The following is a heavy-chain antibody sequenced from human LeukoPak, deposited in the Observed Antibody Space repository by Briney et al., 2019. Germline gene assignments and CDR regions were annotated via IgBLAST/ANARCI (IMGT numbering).Heavy chain of an antibody. Sequence: GGSLRLSCAASGFTFSSNWMHWVRQAPRKGLVWVSRINEDGSTTNYADSVKGRFTISRDNAKSTLYLQMNSLRAEDTAVYYCVRDLGGRSGHWGQGTLVTVSS. D-gene: IGHD1-26*01. V-gene: IGHV3-74*01. CDR3: VRDLGGRSGH. CDR1: GFTFSSNW. J-gene: IGHJ4*02. CDR2: INEDGSTT.